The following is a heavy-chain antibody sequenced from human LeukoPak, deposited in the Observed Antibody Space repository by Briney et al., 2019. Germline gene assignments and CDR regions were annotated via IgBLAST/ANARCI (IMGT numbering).Heavy chain of an antibody. Sequence: SETLSLTCTVSGGSISTYYWSWIRQPPGKGLEWVTYINNGGDTNYNPSLKSRLTISVDPSKNQFSLKLSSVTAADTAVYFCARHGPIGPKRRYFDYWGQGILVTVSS. J-gene: IGHJ4*02. CDR2: INNGGDT. CDR3: ARHGPIGPKRRYFDY. V-gene: IGHV4-59*08. CDR1: GGSISTYY. D-gene: IGHD1-26*01.